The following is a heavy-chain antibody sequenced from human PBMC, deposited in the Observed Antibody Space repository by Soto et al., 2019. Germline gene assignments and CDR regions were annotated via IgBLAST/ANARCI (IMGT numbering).Heavy chain of an antibody. CDR2: INHSGST. CDR1: GGSFSGYY. J-gene: IGHJ4*02. D-gene: IGHD3-10*01. V-gene: IGHV4-34*01. Sequence: QVQLQQWGAGLLKPSETLSLTCAVYGGSFSGYYWSWIRQPPGKGLEWIGEINHSGSTNYNPSLKSRVPILVDTSKNQFSLELSSVTAADTAVYYCARGYGITMVRGVSAYYFDYWGQGTLVTVSS. CDR3: ARGYGITMVRGVSAYYFDY.